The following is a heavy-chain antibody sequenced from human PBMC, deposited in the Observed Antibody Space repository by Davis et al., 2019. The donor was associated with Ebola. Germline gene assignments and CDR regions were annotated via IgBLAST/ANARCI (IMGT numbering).Heavy chain of an antibody. CDR1: GYTFTSYA. Sequence: ASVKVSCKASGYTFTSYAMHWVRQAPGQRLEWMGWINAVNGNTKYSQKFQGRVTITRDTSASTAYMELSSLRSEDTAVYYCARARDFWSGYYIPFFDYWGQGTLVTVSS. J-gene: IGHJ4*02. CDR3: ARARDFWSGYYIPFFDY. CDR2: INAVNGNT. V-gene: IGHV1-3*01. D-gene: IGHD3-3*01.